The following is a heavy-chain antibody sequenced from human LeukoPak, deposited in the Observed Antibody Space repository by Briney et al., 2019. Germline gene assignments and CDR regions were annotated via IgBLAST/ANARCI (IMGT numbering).Heavy chain of an antibody. CDR2: ISKSSTYI. CDR3: ARDMGGYSTSYAFDI. CDR1: GFIFSSFS. D-gene: IGHD2-2*01. Sequence: PGASLSLSCAASGFIFSSFSMNWVRQAPGKGLEWVSSISKSSTYIYYADSMKGRFTVSRDNARNSLSLQMNSLRAEDTAIYYCARDMGGYSTSYAFDIWGPGTMVTVSS. V-gene: IGHV3-21*06. J-gene: IGHJ3*02.